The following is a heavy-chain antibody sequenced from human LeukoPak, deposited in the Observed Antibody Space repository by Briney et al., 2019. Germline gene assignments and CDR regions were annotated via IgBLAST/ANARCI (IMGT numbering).Heavy chain of an antibody. J-gene: IGHJ2*01. V-gene: IGHV3-23*01. CDR2: ISGSGDST. D-gene: IGHD4-17*01. CDR1: GFTFSSYA. CDR3: ARDPTVTTTPYWYFDL. Sequence: GGSLRLSCAASGFTFSSYAMSWVRQGPGKGLGWVSAISGSGDSTFYADSVKGRFTISRDNSKNTLYLQMNSLRAEDTAVYYCARDPTVTTTPYWYFDLWGRGTLVTVSS.